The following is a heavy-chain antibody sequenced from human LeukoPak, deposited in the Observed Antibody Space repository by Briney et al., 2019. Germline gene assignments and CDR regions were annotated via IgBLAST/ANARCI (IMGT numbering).Heavy chain of an antibody. D-gene: IGHD3-22*01. CDR1: GFTFSTYA. CDR3: AKDGYNYDSSGHFDY. J-gene: IGHJ4*02. Sequence: PGGSLRLSCAASGFTFSTYAMHWVRQPPGEGLEWVSAISGSGGATYHADADSVKGRFIISRDNSKNTLYLQINSLRVEDTAVYYCAKDGYNYDSSGHFDYWGQGTLVTVSS. CDR2: ISGSGGAT. V-gene: IGHV3-23*01.